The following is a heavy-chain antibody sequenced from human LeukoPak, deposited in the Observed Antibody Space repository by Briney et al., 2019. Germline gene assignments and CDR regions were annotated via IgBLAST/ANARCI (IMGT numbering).Heavy chain of an antibody. Sequence: ASVKVSCKASGYTFTSYYMHWVRQAPGQGLEWMGIINPSGGSTSYAQKFQGRVTMTRDTSTSTVYMELSSLRSEDTAAYYCARVWNVAGNGGNQYYFDYWGQGTLVTVSS. CDR2: INPSGGST. D-gene: IGHD6-19*01. CDR3: ARVWNVAGNGGNQYYFDY. CDR1: GYTFTSYY. J-gene: IGHJ4*02. V-gene: IGHV1-46*01.